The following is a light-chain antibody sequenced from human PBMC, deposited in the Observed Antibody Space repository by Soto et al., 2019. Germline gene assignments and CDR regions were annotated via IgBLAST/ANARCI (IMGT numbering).Light chain of an antibody. J-gene: IGKJ1*01. CDR3: MQALQTPA. CDR2: LGS. CDR1: QSLLHSNGYNY. Sequence: DIVVTQSPLSLPVTPGEPASISCRSSQSLLHSNGYNYLDWYLQKPVQSPQLLIYLGSNRASGVPGRFSGSGSGTDFTLKISRVEAEDVGVYYCMQALQTPAFGQGTKVEIK. V-gene: IGKV2-28*01.